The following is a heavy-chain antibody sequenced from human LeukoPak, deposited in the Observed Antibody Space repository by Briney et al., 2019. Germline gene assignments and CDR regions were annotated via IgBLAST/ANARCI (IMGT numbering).Heavy chain of an antibody. V-gene: IGHV3-11*03. CDR2: ISSSGSYT. CDR3: ARTVGRSPGGHFDY. Sequence: KPGGSLRLSCAASGLSYSDSYMTWIRQAPGKGLEWVSYISSSGSYTNYADSVQGRFTVSRDNAKNSLFLHMTSLRAEDTAVHYCARTVGRSPGGHFDYWGQGTLVIVSS. CDR1: GLSYSDSY. J-gene: IGHJ4*02. D-gene: IGHD2-15*01.